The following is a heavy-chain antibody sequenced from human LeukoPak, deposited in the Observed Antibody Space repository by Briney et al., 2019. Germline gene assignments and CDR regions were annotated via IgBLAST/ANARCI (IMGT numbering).Heavy chain of an antibody. CDR3: TRVGYIDEGIDY. D-gene: IGHD5-24*01. CDR2: IKQDGSEK. Sequence: GGSLRLSCAASGFTFSRFWMSWVRQAPGKGLEWVANIKQDGSEKHHGASVKGRFTISRENAKNSLYLQMNSLRAEDTAIYYCTRVGYIDEGIDYWGQGTLVTVSS. V-gene: IGHV3-7*04. J-gene: IGHJ4*02. CDR1: GFTFSRFW.